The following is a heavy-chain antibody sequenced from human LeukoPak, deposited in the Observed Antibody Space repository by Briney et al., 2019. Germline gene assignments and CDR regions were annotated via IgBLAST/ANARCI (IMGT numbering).Heavy chain of an antibody. Sequence: SETLSLTCAVYGGSFSGYYWSWIRQPAGKGLEWIGRIYTSGSTKYNPSLKSRVTISVDTSKNQFSLKLSSVTAADTAVYYCARGYSYGSFGYWGQGTLVTVSS. CDR2: IYTSGST. CDR1: GGSFSGYY. V-gene: IGHV4-59*10. CDR3: ARGYSYGSFGY. D-gene: IGHD5-18*01. J-gene: IGHJ4*02.